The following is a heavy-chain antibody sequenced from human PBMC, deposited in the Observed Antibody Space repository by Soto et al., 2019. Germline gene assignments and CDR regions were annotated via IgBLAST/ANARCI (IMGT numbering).Heavy chain of an antibody. CDR1: GYTFTSYG. CDR3: ARDVYDILTGYDGFDY. V-gene: IGHV1-18*01. CDR2: ISAYNGNT. Sequence: ASVKVSCKASGYTFTSYGISWVRQAPGQGLEWMGWISAYNGNTNYAQKLQGRVTMTTDTSTSTAYMELRSPRSDDTAVYYCARDVYDILTGYDGFDYWGQGTLVTVSS. J-gene: IGHJ4*02. D-gene: IGHD3-9*01.